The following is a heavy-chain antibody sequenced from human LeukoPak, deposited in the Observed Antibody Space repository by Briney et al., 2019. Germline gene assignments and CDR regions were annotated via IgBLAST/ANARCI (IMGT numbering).Heavy chain of an antibody. J-gene: IGHJ4*01. D-gene: IGHD5-12*01. CDR2: ISDDGRNK. CDR3: ARDHRYAFDN. V-gene: IGHV3-30*03. CDR1: GFSFISYG. Sequence: GGSLRLSCAASGFSFISYGMHWVRQAPGKGLEWVGVISDDGRNKKYADSVKGRFTISRDKARNSLYLQMNSLRVEDTAVYYCARDHRYAFDNWGHGTLVTVSS.